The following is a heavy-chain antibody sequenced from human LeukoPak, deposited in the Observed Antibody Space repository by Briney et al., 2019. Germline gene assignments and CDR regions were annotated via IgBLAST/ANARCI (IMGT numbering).Heavy chain of an antibody. V-gene: IGHV3-48*01. Sequence: GGSLRLSCEASGFTFSSYSMNWVRQAPGKGLERSSYISSSSTTIYYADPVKGRFTISRDNSKNTLYLQMNSQRAEDTAVYYCAKDTYSSSWYQDYWGQGTLVTVSS. J-gene: IGHJ4*02. CDR1: GFTFSSYS. CDR3: AKDTYSSSWYQDY. CDR2: ISSSSTTI. D-gene: IGHD6-13*01.